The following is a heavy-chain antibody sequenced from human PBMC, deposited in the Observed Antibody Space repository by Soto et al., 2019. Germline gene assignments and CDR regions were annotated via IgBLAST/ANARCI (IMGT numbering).Heavy chain of an antibody. CDR1: GGSISSYY. CDR3: AREAYYGSGSYGY. Sequence: SETLSLTCTVSGGSISSYYWSWIRQPPGKGLEWIGYIYYSGSTNYNPSLKSRVTISVDTSKNQFSLKLSSVTAADTAVYYCAREAYYGSGSYGYWGQGTLVTVS. J-gene: IGHJ4*02. CDR2: IYYSGST. D-gene: IGHD3-10*01. V-gene: IGHV4-59*01.